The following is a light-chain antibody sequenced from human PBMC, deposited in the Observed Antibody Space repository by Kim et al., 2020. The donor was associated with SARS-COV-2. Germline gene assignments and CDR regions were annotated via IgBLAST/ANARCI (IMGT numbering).Light chain of an antibody. V-gene: IGKV3-11*01. CDR3: QQRANWPIT. CDR1: QSVSSN. J-gene: IGKJ5*01. Sequence: EIVLTQSAATLSLSPGERATLSCRASQSVSSNLAWYQQKPGQAPRLLIYDASNRATGIPARFSGSGSGTDFTLTISSLEPEDFAVYYCQQRANWPITCGQGTRLEIK. CDR2: DAS.